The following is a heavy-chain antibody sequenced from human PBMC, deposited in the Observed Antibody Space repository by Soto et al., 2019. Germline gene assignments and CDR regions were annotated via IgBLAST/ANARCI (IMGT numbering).Heavy chain of an antibody. V-gene: IGHV4-31*03. CDR2: IYYSGST. D-gene: IGHD2-2*01. CDR3: ARDAMPRPPRGYYCGLNV. J-gene: IGHJ6*02. CDR1: GGSISSGGYY. Sequence: SETLSLTCTVSGGSISSGGYYWSWIRQHPGKGLEWIGYIYYSGSTYYNPSLKSRVTISVDTSKNQFSLKLSSVTAAATAVYYCARDAMPRPPRGYYCGLNVIGRVPRIIVAS.